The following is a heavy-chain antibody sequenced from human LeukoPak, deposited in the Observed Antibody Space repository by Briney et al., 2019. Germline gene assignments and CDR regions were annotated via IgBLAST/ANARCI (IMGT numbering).Heavy chain of an antibody. V-gene: IGHV1-3*03. CDR3: ARGQARKHFYGSGTYYNREDDAFDI. CDR2: INGGNGNT. CDR1: GYTFTSYA. Sequence: GASVKVSCKASGYTFTSYAMHWVRQAPGQRLEWMGWINGGNGNTKYSREFQGRVTITRDTSASTAYMELRSLRSEDMAVYYCARGQARKHFYGSGTYYNREDDAFDIWGQGTTVTVSS. J-gene: IGHJ3*02. D-gene: IGHD3-10*01.